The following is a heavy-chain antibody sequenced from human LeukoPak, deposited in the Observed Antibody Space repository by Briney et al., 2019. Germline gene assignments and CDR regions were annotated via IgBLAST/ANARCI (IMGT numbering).Heavy chain of an antibody. J-gene: IGHJ4*02. V-gene: IGHV3-23*01. D-gene: IGHD4-17*01. CDR2: ISGSGGST. CDR3: AKDLYGDYVVDY. Sequence: PGGSLRLSCAASGFTFSSYWMSWVRQAPGKGLEWVSGISGSGGSTYYADSVKGRFTISRDNSKNTLYLQMNSLRAEDTAVYYCAKDLYGDYVVDYWGQGTLVTVSS. CDR1: GFTFSSYW.